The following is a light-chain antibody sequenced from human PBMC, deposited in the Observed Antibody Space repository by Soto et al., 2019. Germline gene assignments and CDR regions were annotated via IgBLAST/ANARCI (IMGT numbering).Light chain of an antibody. Sequence: EIVMTQSPATLSVSPGERATLSCRASQSVSSNLAWYQQKPGQAPGLLIYGASTNATGTAARFSGSGSGTEFTLTVSSLQSEDFAVYYCQQYHNWPPALTFGGGTKVESK. V-gene: IGKV3-15*01. J-gene: IGKJ4*01. CDR3: QQYHNWPPALT. CDR2: GAS. CDR1: QSVSSN.